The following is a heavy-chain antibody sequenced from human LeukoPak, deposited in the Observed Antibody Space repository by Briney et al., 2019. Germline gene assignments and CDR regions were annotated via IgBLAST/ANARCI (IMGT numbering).Heavy chain of an antibody. J-gene: IGHJ4*02. CDR2: IYSGGST. D-gene: IGHD3-22*01. V-gene: IGHV3-53*01. CDR1: GLTVSSNC. CDR3: ARRAGDYSHPYDY. Sequence: GGSLRLSCAASGLTVSSNCMSWARQAPGKGLEWVSFIYSGGSTYYTDSVKGRFTISRDNSKNTLYLQMNSLRAEDTAVYYCARRAGDYSHPYDYWGQGILVTVSS.